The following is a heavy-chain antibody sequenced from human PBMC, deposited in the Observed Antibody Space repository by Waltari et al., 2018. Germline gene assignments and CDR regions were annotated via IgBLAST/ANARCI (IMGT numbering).Heavy chain of an antibody. D-gene: IGHD5-12*01. CDR1: CGSFRSYY. CDR3: ARISGLDYATPM. CDR2: INHAGNI. J-gene: IGHJ3*01. Sequence: VQLQQWGAGLLKPSETLSITCAVRCGSFRSYYWSWIRQSPGKGLEWIGEINHAGNIHYNPSFKSRVTMSIDTARNQFSLEVKSVIAADTAVYFCARISGLDYATPMWGLGTVVTVSS. V-gene: IGHV4-34*01.